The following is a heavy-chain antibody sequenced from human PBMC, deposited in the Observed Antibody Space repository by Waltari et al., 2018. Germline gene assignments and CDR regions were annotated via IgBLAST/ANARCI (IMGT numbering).Heavy chain of an antibody. D-gene: IGHD3-3*01. Sequence: EVQLVGSGGGLVKSGGSQRLSCAASGFTFSSYSMNWVRQAPGKGLEWLSIISRSSTYIYYSDSVKGRFTISRDNAKNSVFLQMNSLRAEDTAMYYCARAGLSASGVVLDDAFDIWGQGTMVIVSS. CDR2: ISRSSTYI. CDR1: GFTFSSYS. V-gene: IGHV3-21*01. CDR3: ARAGLSASGVVLDDAFDI. J-gene: IGHJ3*02.